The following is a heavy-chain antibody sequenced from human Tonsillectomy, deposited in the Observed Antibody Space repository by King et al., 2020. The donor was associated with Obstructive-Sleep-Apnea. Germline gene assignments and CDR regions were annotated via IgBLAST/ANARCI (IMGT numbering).Heavy chain of an antibody. V-gene: IGHV4-4*02. D-gene: IGHD5-18*01. CDR1: GGSISSSNW. CDR2: IYHSGSA. Sequence: PLQESGPGLVKPSGTLSLTCAVSGGSISSSNWWSWVRQPPGKGLEWIGEIYHSGSANYNPSLKSRVTISLDKSKNLFSLKLSSVTAADTAVYYCARVAGYSDGNWLDPWGLGTLVTVSS. J-gene: IGHJ5*02. CDR3: ARVAGYSDGNWLDP.